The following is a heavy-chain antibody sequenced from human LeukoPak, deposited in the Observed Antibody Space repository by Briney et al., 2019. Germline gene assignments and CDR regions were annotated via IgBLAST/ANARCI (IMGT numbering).Heavy chain of an antibody. CDR1: GFIFSDYG. CDR2: TRFDGSIK. V-gene: IGHV3-33*01. J-gene: IGHJ4*02. D-gene: IGHD1-1*01. Sequence: HPGRSLRLSCAVSGFIFSDYGFHWVRQAPGKGLEWVAVTRFDGSIKQYADSVKGRFTISRDDSKNTLYLQINFLKSEDTAVYYCARWGGTKQYYFDYWGQGTLVTVSS. CDR3: ARWGGTKQYYFDY.